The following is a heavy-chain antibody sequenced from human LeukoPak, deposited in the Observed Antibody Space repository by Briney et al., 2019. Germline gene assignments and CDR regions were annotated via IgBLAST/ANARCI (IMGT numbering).Heavy chain of an antibody. J-gene: IGHJ4*02. V-gene: IGHV3-7*04. CDR2: IKQDGSEK. D-gene: IGHD3-22*01. CDR3: ARGPHTYYYDSSGYYGFDY. CDR1: GFTFSSYW. Sequence: GGSLRLSCAASGFTFSSYWMSWVRQAPGKGLEWVANIKQDGSEKYYADSVKGRFTISRDNAKNPLYLQMNSLRAEDTAVYYCARGPHTYYYDSSGYYGFDYWGQGTLVTVSS.